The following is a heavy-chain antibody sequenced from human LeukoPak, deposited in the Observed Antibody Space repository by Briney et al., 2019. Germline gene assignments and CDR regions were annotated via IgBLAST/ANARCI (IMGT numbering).Heavy chain of an antibody. CDR1: GFTFSSYS. D-gene: IGHD4-23*01. Sequence: GGSLRLSCAASGFTFSSYSMNWVRQAPGKGLEWVSSISSSSSYIYYADSVKGRFTISRDNAKNPLYLQMNSLRAEDTAVYYCARTGDDYGGELDYWGQGTLVTVSS. V-gene: IGHV3-21*01. CDR3: ARTGDDYGGELDY. CDR2: ISSSSSYI. J-gene: IGHJ4*02.